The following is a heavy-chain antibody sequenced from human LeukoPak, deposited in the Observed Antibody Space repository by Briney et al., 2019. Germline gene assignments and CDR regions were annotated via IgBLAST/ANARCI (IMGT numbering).Heavy chain of an antibody. V-gene: IGHV1-18*01. D-gene: IGHD3-10*01. CDR1: GYTFTSYG. CDR3: ARSNFYGSGSYHPGNYYYYYYMDV. J-gene: IGHJ6*03. CDR2: ISAYNGNT. Sequence: ASVKVSCKASGYTFTSYGISWVRHAPGQGLAWMGWISAYNGNTNYAQKLQGRVTMTTDTSTSTAYMELRSLRSDDTAVYYCARSNFYGSGSYHPGNYYYYYYMDVWGKGTTVTVSS.